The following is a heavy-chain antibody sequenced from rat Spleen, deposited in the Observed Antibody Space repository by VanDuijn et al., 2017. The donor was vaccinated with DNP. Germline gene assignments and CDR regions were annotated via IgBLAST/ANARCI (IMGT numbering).Heavy chain of an antibody. Sequence: EVQLQESGPGLVKPSQSLSLTCSVTDYFITSNYWGWIRKFPRNKMEWMGYISYSGGTRYNPSLKSRISITRDTSENQFFLHLNSVTTEDTATYYCARWVRYFDSWGQGVMVTVSS. D-gene: IGHD1-1*01. V-gene: IGHV3-1*01. CDR1: DYFITSNY. CDR3: ARWVRYFDS. J-gene: IGHJ2*01. CDR2: ISYSGGT.